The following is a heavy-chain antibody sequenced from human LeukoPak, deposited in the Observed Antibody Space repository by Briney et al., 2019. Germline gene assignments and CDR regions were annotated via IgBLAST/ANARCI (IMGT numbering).Heavy chain of an antibody. D-gene: IGHD1-26*01. CDR3: ARVVVGAATDYFDY. J-gene: IGHJ4*02. Sequence: QPGGSLRLSCAASGFTVSSNYMSWVRQAPGKGLEWVSVIYSGGSTYYADSVKGRFTISRDNSKNTLYLQMNSLRAEDTAVYYCARVVVGAATDYFDYWGQGTLVTVSS. CDR1: GFTVSSNY. CDR2: IYSGGST. V-gene: IGHV3-53*01.